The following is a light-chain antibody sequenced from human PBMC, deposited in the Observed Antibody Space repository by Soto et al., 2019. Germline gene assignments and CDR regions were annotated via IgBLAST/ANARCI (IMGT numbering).Light chain of an antibody. Sequence: EIVLTQYPRTLSLSPGERATLSCRASQSFNSIYLAWYQQKPGQAPRLLIYGASSRATGIPDRFSGSGSGTDFTLTISSLEPEDFAVYYCHQYDSWTFGQGTK. CDR2: GAS. CDR3: HQYDSWT. V-gene: IGKV3-20*01. J-gene: IGKJ1*01. CDR1: QSFNSIY.